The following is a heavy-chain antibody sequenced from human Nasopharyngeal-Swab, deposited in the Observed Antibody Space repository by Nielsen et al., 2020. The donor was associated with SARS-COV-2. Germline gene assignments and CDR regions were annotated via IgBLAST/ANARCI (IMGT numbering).Heavy chain of an antibody. J-gene: IGHJ4*02. D-gene: IGHD1-26*01. CDR3: ARPHSGSYYSYFDY. Sequence: GESLKISCAASGFTFSSYGMHWVRQAPGKGLEWVAVISYDGSNKYYADSVKGRFTISRDNSKNTLYLQMNSLRAEDTAVYYCARPHSGSYYSYFDYWGQGTLVTVSS. V-gene: IGHV3-30*03. CDR2: ISYDGSNK. CDR1: GFTFSSYG.